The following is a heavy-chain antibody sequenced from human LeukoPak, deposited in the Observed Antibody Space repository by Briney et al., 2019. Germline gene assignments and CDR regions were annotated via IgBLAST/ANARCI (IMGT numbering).Heavy chain of an antibody. D-gene: IGHD5-12*01. Sequence: SETLSLTCAVYGVSFSGYYWSWIRQPPGKGLEWIGEINHSGSTNYNPSLKSRVTISVDTSKNQFSLKLSSVTAADTAVYYCARNLVATTPGPLDYWGQGTLVTVSS. J-gene: IGHJ4*02. CDR3: ARNLVATTPGPLDY. CDR1: GVSFSGYY. CDR2: INHSGST. V-gene: IGHV4-34*01.